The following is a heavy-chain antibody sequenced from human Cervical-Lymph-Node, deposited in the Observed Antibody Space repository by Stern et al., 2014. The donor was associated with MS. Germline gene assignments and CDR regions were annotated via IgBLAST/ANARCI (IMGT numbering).Heavy chain of an antibody. CDR1: GYSFTDYY. V-gene: IGHV1-2*02. CDR2: INPSIGVT. J-gene: IGHJ4*02. CDR3: QAFPAY. Sequence: VQLVESGAEVKKPGASVKVSCRSSGYSFTDYYFHWVRHAPGQGLEWMGCINPSIGVTHYAQQFQGRVTMTRGSSMNTAYMEMSRLRSDDTAVYYCQAFPAYWGQGTLITVSS.